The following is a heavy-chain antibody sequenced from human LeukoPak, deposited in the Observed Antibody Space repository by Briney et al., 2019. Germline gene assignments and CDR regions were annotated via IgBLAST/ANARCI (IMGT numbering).Heavy chain of an antibody. CDR1: VYPFRSYA. D-gene: IGHD5-18*01. V-gene: IGHV3-23*01. CDR2: IGGGGRNT. CDR3: AKEVTSYGYRGLEY. Sequence: GGSQRLSCAASVYPFRSYAMSCVRRAPGRGLEWVLSIGGGGRNTYYAVSVKGRFTISRDNSKNKLYLQINSLRAEDTAIYYCAKEVTSYGYRGLEYWGQGTLVAVSS. J-gene: IGHJ4*02.